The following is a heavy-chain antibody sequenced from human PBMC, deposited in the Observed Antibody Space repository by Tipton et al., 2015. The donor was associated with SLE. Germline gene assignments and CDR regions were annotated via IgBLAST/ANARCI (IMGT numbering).Heavy chain of an antibody. CDR3: ARDRITPAPAGRYFVL. CDR1: GFTLNNYG. D-gene: IGHD2-15*01. J-gene: IGHJ2*01. Sequence: SLRLSCAASGFTLNNYGMHWVRQTPGKGLEWVSYLRFDGLEQYYADSVRGRFTISKDNSKSTLYLQMNNLRPEDTAVYYCARDRITPAPAGRYFVLWCRGTLVTVSS. V-gene: IGHV3-30*02. CDR2: LRFDGLEQ.